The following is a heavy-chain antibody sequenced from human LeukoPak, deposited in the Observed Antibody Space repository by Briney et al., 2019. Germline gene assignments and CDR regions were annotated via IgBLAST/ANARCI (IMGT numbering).Heavy chain of an antibody. J-gene: IGHJ4*02. V-gene: IGHV4-34*01. CDR3: ARRRLDYDILTGYYPYYFDY. D-gene: IGHD3-9*01. Sequence: SETLSLTCAVYGGSFSGYYWSWIRQPPGKGLEWIGEINHSGSTNYNPSLKSRVTISVDTSKNQFSLKLSSVTAADTAVYYCARRRLDYDILTGYYPYYFDYWGQGTLVTVSS. CDR1: GGSFSGYY. CDR2: INHSGST.